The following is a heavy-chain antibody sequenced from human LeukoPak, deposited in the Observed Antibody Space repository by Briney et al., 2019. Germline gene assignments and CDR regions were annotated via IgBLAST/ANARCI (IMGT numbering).Heavy chain of an antibody. D-gene: IGHD3-3*01. J-gene: IGHJ6*02. CDR2: ISAYNGNT. CDR1: GYTFTSYG. Sequence: ASVKVSCKASGYTFTSYGISWVRQAPGQGLEWMGWISAYNGNTNYAQKLQGRVTMTTDTSTSTAYMELRSLRSDDTAVYYCARGIYYDFWSGPYYYYYGMDIWGQGTTVTVSS. CDR3: ARGIYYDFWSGPYYYYYGMDI. V-gene: IGHV1-18*01.